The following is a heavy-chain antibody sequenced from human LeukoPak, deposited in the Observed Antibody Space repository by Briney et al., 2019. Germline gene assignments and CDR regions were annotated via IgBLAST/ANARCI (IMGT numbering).Heavy chain of an antibody. CDR3: ARGGTIRYPFDY. D-gene: IGHD1-1*01. CDR2: IWYDGSNK. Sequence: GGSLRLSCAASGFTFSSYGMHWVRQAPGKGLEWVAVIWYDGSNKYYADSVKGRFTISRDNSKNTLYLQMNSLRAEDTAVYYCARGGTIRYPFDYWGQETLVTVSS. V-gene: IGHV3-33*01. CDR1: GFTFSSYG. J-gene: IGHJ4*02.